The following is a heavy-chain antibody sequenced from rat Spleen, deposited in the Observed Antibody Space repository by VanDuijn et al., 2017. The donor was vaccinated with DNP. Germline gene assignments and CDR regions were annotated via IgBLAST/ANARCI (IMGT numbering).Heavy chain of an antibody. D-gene: IGHD1-9*01. Sequence: QVQLKESGPGLVQPSQTLSLTCTVSGLSLTSNSVSWIRQPPGKGLEWMGVIWNTGGTRYNSVLKSRLSISKDTSRSQVFLKMNSLQTEDTATYYCARSYYGYKAYFDYWGQGVMVTVSS. CDR1: GLSLTSNS. CDR3: ARSYYGYKAYFDY. J-gene: IGHJ2*01. V-gene: IGHV2-47*01. CDR2: IWNTGGT.